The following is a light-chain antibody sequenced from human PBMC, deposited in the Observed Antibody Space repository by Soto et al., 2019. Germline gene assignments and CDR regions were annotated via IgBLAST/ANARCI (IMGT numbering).Light chain of an antibody. CDR3: SSYTTSTTLVV. V-gene: IGLV2-14*03. CDR2: DVN. Sequence: QSALTQPASVSGSPGQSITISCIGTSSDVGGYNYVSWYQHHPGKVPKLMIYDVNNRPSGVSNRFSGSKSGNTASLTISGLPAEDEADYYCSSYTTSTTLVVFGGGTKLTVL. J-gene: IGLJ2*01. CDR1: SSDVGGYNY.